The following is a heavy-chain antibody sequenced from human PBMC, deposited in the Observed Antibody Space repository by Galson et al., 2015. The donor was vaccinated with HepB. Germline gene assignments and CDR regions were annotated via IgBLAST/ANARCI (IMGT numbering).Heavy chain of an antibody. J-gene: IGHJ6*03. CDR2: MNPNSGNT. CDR1: GYTFTSYD. CDR3: ARGGGARIVVGLYYYMDV. V-gene: IGHV1-8*01. D-gene: IGHD2-2*01. Sequence: SVKVSCKASGYTFTSYDINWVRQATGQGPEWMGWMNPNSGNTGYAQKFQGRVTMTRNTSISTAYMELSSLRSEDTAVYYCARGGGARIVVGLYYYMDVWGKGTTVTVSS.